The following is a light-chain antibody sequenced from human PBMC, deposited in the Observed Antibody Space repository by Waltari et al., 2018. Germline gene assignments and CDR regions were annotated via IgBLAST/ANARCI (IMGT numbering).Light chain of an antibody. V-gene: IGLV2-14*03. J-gene: IGLJ2*01. CDR3: SSQSIDDVLI. CDR2: DVN. CDR1: SSDVGRHDS. Sequence: QSALTQPASVSGSPGQSITISCTGSSSDVGRHDSVSWYQDHPGQAPKVIIFDVNNRPSSVSDLFSASKSGNTASLTISGLQAEDEATYYCSSQSIDDVLIFGGGTKLTVL.